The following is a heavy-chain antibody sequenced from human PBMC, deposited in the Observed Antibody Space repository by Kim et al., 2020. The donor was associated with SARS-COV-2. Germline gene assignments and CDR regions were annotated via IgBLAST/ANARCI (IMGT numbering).Heavy chain of an antibody. D-gene: IGHD2-21*01. CDR1: GYTFTDYA. CDR2: MNTNTGHT. CDR3: ARASCRGNSCYPPY. J-gene: IGHJ4*01. Sequence: ASVKVSCKASGYTFTDYAMNWVRQAPGQGLEWMGWMNTNTGHTNYAKGVTGRIVVSWDTSVSTTYLQISSLKAEDTAVYYCARASCRGNSCYPPYWGHGTLVTVSS. V-gene: IGHV7-4-1*02.